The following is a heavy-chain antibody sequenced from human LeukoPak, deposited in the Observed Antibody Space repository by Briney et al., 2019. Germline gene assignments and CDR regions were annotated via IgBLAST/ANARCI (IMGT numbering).Heavy chain of an antibody. CDR2: INHSGST. J-gene: IGHJ6*02. Sequence: PSEALSLTCAVYGGSFSGYYWSWIRQPPGKGLEWIGEINHSGSTNYNPSLKSRVTLSVDTSKNQFSLKLSSVTAADTAVYYCARGPGRITIFGVVYYYYYGMDVWGQGTTVTVSS. CDR3: ARGPGRITIFGVVYYYYYGMDV. V-gene: IGHV4-34*01. D-gene: IGHD3-3*01. CDR1: GGSFSGYY.